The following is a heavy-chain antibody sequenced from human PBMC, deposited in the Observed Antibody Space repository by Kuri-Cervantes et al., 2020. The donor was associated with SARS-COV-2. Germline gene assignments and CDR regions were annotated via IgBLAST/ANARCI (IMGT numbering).Heavy chain of an antibody. Sequence: ASVKVSCKASGYTFTGYYMHWVRQAPGQGLEWMGWINPNSGGTNYAQKFQGWVTMTRDTSISTAYMELSRLRSDDTAVYCCARAGGGNAPRLFDYWGQGTLVTVSS. CDR3: ARAGGGNAPRLFDY. J-gene: IGHJ4*02. V-gene: IGHV1-2*04. CDR1: GYTFTGYY. CDR2: INPNSGGT. D-gene: IGHD4-23*01.